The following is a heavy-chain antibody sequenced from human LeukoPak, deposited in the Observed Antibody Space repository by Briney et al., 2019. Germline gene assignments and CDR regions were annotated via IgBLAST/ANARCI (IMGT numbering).Heavy chain of an antibody. Sequence: SETLSLTCAVYGGSFSGYYWSWIRQPPGTGLEWIGEINHGGSTNYNPSLKSRVTISVDTSKNQFSLKLSSVTAADTAVYYCARPVSHYYYYYMDVWGKGTTVTVSS. D-gene: IGHD5/OR15-5a*01. J-gene: IGHJ6*03. CDR3: ARPVSHYYYYYMDV. CDR2: INHGGST. V-gene: IGHV4-34*01. CDR1: GGSFSGYY.